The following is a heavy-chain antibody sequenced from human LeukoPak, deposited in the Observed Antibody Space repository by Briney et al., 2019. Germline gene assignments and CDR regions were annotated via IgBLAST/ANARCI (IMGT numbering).Heavy chain of an antibody. Sequence: GASVKVSCKASGYTFTSHYLHWVRQAPAQGLEWMGIINPSGGSTTYAQKFQGRVTLTRDTSTSTVYMELSSLRSEDTAVYYCARDYYYDSGGPYTRGSHYWGQGTLVTVSS. D-gene: IGHD3-22*01. CDR1: GYTFTSHY. CDR3: ARDYYYDSGGPYTRGSHY. CDR2: INPSGGST. J-gene: IGHJ4*02. V-gene: IGHV1-46*01.